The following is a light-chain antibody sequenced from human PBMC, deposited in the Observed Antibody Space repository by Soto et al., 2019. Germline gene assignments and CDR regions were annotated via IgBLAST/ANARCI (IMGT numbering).Light chain of an antibody. CDR2: QAS. V-gene: IGKV1-5*03. CDR1: QSISIW. CDR3: QQYSTFPLS. J-gene: IGKJ4*01. Sequence: DIPMTQSPSTLSASIGDRVTITCRASQSISIWLAWYQQKPGKTPELLISQASTLEGGVPSRFSGSGSGTEFTLSISSLQPDDFATYYCQQYSTFPLSLGGGTKVEIK.